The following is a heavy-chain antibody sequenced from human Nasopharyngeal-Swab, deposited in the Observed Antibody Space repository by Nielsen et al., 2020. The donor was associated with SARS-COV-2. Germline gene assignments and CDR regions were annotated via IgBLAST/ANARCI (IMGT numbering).Heavy chain of an antibody. CDR1: GFIFSDSA. J-gene: IGHJ4*02. CDR3: TRAAQGAYGDYDY. Sequence: GGSLRLSCAASGFIFSDSAIHWVRQASGKGLEWVGRIRSKANSYATAYAASVKGRFTISRDDSKNTAYLQMNSLKTEDTAVYYCTRAAQGAYGDYDYWGQGTLVTVSS. V-gene: IGHV3-73*01. D-gene: IGHD4-17*01. CDR2: IRSKANSYAT.